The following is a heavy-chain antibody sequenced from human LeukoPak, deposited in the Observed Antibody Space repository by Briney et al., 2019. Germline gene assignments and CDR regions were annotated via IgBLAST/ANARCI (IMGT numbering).Heavy chain of an antibody. J-gene: IGHJ4*02. CDR1: GFTFSSYA. V-gene: IGHV3-23*01. CDR2: ISGSGGST. D-gene: IGHD3-16*01. Sequence: GGSLRLSCAASGFTFSSYAMSWVRQAPGKGLEWVSAISGSGGSTHYADSVKGRFTISRDNSKNTVYLQMNSLRAEDTAIYYCAKDLRGRYSDYVWGSDWGQGTLVSVSS. CDR3: AKDLRGRYSDYVWGSD.